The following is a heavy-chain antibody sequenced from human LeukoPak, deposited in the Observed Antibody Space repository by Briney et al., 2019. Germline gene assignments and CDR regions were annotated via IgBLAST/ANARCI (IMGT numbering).Heavy chain of an antibody. CDR2: IKQDGSEK. Sequence: GGSLRLSCAASGFTFSSYWMSWVRQAPGKGLEWVANIKQDGSEKYYVDSAKGRFTISRDNAKNSLYLQMNSLRAEDTAVYYCARAQLELDYYYYYMDVWGKGTTVTVSS. CDR1: GFTFSSYW. CDR3: ARAQLELDYYYYYMDV. J-gene: IGHJ6*03. V-gene: IGHV3-7*01. D-gene: IGHD1-7*01.